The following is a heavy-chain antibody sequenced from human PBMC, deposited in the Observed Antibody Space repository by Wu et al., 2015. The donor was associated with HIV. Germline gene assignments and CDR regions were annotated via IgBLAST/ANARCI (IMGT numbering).Heavy chain of an antibody. Sequence: QDQLMQSGAEVKKPGSSVKVSCRASGGTFSNYAVSWVRQAPGEGLEWMGRIIPISTPTYYAQKFQGRVTITADESTGTVFMELSRLRSEDTAVYFCATDMGDYFLHWGQGTLVTVSS. CDR2: IIPISTPT. CDR3: ATDMGDYFLH. D-gene: IGHD3-16*01. J-gene: IGHJ1*01. V-gene: IGHV1-69*13. CDR1: GGTFSNYA.